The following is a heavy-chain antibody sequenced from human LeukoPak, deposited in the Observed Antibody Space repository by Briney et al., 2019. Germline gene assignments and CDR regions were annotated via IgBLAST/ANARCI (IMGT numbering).Heavy chain of an antibody. CDR3: AREGTDYYDSSGCLDY. V-gene: IGHV1-46*01. Sequence: ASVKVSCKASGYTFTSYYMHWVRQAPGQGLEWMGIINPSGGSTSYAQKFQGRVTMTRDTSISTAYMELSRLRSDDTAVYYCAREGTDYYDSSGCLDYWGQGTLVTVSS. CDR2: INPSGGST. J-gene: IGHJ4*02. D-gene: IGHD3-22*01. CDR1: GYTFTSYY.